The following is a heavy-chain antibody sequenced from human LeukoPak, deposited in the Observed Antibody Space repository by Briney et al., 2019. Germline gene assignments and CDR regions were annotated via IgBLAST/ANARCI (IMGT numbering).Heavy chain of an antibody. D-gene: IGHD4-17*01. J-gene: IGHJ3*02. CDR2: IIPIFGTA. Sequence: SVKVSCKASGGTFSSYAISWVRQAPGQGLEWMGGIIPIFGTANYAQKFQGRVTITTDESTSTAYMELSSLRSEDMALYYCAKDIDDYGDLSAFDIWGQGTMVTVSS. CDR3: AKDIDDYGDLSAFDI. CDR1: GGTFSSYA. V-gene: IGHV1-69*05.